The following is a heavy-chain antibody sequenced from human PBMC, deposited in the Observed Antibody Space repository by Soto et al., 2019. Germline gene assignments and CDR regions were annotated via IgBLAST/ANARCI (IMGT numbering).Heavy chain of an antibody. V-gene: IGHV3-48*01. D-gene: IGHD3-22*01. CDR1: GFTFSSYS. J-gene: IGHJ4*02. CDR2: ISSSSSTI. Sequence: EVQLVESGGGLVQPGGSLRVSCAASGFTFSSYSMNWVRQAPGKGLEWVSYISSSSSTINYADSVKGRFTISRDNAKNSLYLQMNSLRAEDTAVYYCARQGRYYDSSGYPYFDYWGQGTLVTVSS. CDR3: ARQGRYYDSSGYPYFDY.